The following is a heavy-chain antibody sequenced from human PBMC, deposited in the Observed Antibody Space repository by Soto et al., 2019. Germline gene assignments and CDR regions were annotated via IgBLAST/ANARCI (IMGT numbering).Heavy chain of an antibody. CDR2: NNPNSGGT. Sequence: ASVKVSCKASGYTFTGYYMHWVRQAPGQGLEWMGWNNPNSGGTNYAQKFQGRVTMTRDTSISTAYMELSRLRSDDTAVYYCARAGDYYDSRGPFDYWGQGTLVTVSS. J-gene: IGHJ4*02. CDR3: ARAGDYYDSRGPFDY. V-gene: IGHV1-2*02. CDR1: GYTFTGYY. D-gene: IGHD3-22*01.